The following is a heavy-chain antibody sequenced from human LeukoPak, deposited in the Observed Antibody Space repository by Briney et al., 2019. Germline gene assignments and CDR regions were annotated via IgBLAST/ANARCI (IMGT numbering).Heavy chain of an antibody. Sequence: NAGGSLRLSCAASGFIFSNYIMNWVRQAPGKGLELVSSISTGSRHIYYAASVKGRFTISRDDAKNSLYLQMNSLRAEDTAVYYCARDLSGDGYNKLDYWGQGTLVTVPP. J-gene: IGHJ4*02. CDR1: GFIFSNYI. V-gene: IGHV3-21*01. CDR2: ISTGSRHI. D-gene: IGHD5-24*01. CDR3: ARDLSGDGYNKLDY.